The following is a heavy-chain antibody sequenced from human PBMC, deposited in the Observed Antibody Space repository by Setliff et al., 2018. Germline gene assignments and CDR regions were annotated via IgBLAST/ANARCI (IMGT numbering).Heavy chain of an antibody. J-gene: IGHJ3*02. CDR3: ARRIRSGSYWSGAFDI. Sequence: SETLSLTCTVSGGSISSSSYYWGWIRQPPGKGLEWIGSNYYSGSTYYNPSLKSRVTTSVDTSKNQFSLKLSSVTAADTAVYYCARRIRSGSYWSGAFDIWGQGTMVTVSS. CDR2: NYYSGST. CDR1: GGSISSSSYY. V-gene: IGHV4-39*01. D-gene: IGHD1-26*01.